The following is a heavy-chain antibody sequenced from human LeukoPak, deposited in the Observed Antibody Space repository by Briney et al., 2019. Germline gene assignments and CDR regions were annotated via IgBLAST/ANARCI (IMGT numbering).Heavy chain of an antibody. V-gene: IGHV3-30*02. J-gene: IGHJ6*02. D-gene: IGHD6-19*01. CDR1: GLTFSSYG. Sequence: PGGSLRLSCAASGLTFSSYGMHWVRQAPGKGLEWVAVIWYDGSNKYYADSVKGRFTISRDNSKNTLYLQMNSLRAEDTAVYYCAKDRRIAVAGTRAPSGMDVWGQGTTVTVSS. CDR3: AKDRRIAVAGTRAPSGMDV. CDR2: IWYDGSNK.